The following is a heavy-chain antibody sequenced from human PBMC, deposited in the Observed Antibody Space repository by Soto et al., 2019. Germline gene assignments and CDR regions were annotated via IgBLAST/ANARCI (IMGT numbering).Heavy chain of an antibody. CDR2: TSHDGSNK. J-gene: IGHJ4*02. CDR1: GFTFTNYG. V-gene: IGHV3-30*18. CDR3: AKGTDRGFSYGNSDY. Sequence: QVQLVESGGGVVQPGRSLRLSCAASGFTFTNYGMHWVRQAQGKGLEWVAVTSHDGSNKYYADSVKGRFTISRDNSKNTLNLQMNSLIAEDTAVYYCAKGTDRGFSYGNSDYWGPGTLVTVSS. D-gene: IGHD5-18*01.